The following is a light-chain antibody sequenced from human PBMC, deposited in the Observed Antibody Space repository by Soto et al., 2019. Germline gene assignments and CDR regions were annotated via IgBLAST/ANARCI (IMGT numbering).Light chain of an antibody. J-gene: IGKJ5*01. V-gene: IGKV1-33*01. CDR1: QDISNY. CDR3: QQYDNLVIT. CDR2: DAY. Sequence: DIQMTQSPSSLSASVGDRVTITCQASQDISNYLNWYQQKSGKAPKLLVYDAYNVDTGVPPRFSGRGSGTHFTFTISNLQPEDIATYYCQQYDNLVITFGQGTRLEIK.